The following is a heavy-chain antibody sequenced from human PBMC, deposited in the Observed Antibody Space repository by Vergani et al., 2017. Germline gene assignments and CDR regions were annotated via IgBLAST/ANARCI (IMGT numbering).Heavy chain of an antibody. Sequence: QVQLQESGPGLVKPSQTLSLTCTVSGGSISSGSYYWSWIRQPAGKGLEWIGRIYTSGSTNYNPSLKSRVTISVDRSKNQFSLKLSSVTAADTAVYYCARGTGELSFTYFDYWGQGTLVTVSS. J-gene: IGHJ4*02. CDR1: GGSISSGSYY. D-gene: IGHD3-16*02. V-gene: IGHV4-61*02. CDR2: IYTSGST. CDR3: ARGTGELSFTYFDY.